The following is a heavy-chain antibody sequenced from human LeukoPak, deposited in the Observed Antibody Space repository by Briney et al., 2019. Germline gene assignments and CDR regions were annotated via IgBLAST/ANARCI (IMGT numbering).Heavy chain of an antibody. CDR1: GFTFSSYG. D-gene: IGHD4-17*01. J-gene: IGHJ4*02. CDR3: ASAGGDYGDYFDY. CDR2: IWYDGSNK. V-gene: IGHV3-33*08. Sequence: GGSLRLSCAASGFTFSSYGMHWVRQAPGKGLEWVAVIWYDGSNKYYADSVKGRFTISRDNSKNTLYLQMNSLRAEDTAVYYCASAGGDYGDYFDYWGQGTLVTVSS.